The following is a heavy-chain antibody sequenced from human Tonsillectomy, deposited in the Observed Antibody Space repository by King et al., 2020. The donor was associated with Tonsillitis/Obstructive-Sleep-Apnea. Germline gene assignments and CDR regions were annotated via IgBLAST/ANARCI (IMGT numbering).Heavy chain of an antibody. D-gene: IGHD2-2*01. Sequence: VQLVESGGGLVQPGGSLRLSCAASGFTFSSYAMSWVRQAPGKGLEWVSAISGSGGSTYYADSVKGRFTISRDNSKNTLYLQMNSLRAADTAVYYCAKDNPVIVVVPAAPDYWGQGTLVTVSS. CDR2: ISGSGGST. CDR1: GFTFSSYA. CDR3: AKDNPVIVVVPAAPDY. J-gene: IGHJ4*02. V-gene: IGHV3-23*04.